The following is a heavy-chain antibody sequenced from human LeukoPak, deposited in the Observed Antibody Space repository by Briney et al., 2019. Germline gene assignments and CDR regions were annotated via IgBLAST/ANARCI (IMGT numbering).Heavy chain of an antibody. J-gene: IGHJ4*02. CDR1: GFTFDDFG. V-gene: IGHV3-43*01. CDR3: AKDVHTVVVPAATQFDF. CDR2: ISWDGDTT. Sequence: GGSLRLSCAASGFTFDDFGMHWVRQPPGKGLEWVALISWDGDTTYYADSVEGRFTISRDNSKNYMYLEMKSLKNEDTALYYCAKDVHTVVVPAATQFDFWGQGTLVTVSS. D-gene: IGHD2-2*01.